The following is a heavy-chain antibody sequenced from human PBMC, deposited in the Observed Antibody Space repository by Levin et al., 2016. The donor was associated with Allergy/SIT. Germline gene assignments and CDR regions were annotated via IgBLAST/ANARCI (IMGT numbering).Heavy chain of an antibody. CDR2: IYYSGST. D-gene: IGHD3-22*01. J-gene: IGHJ6*02. Sequence: SETLSLTCTVSGGSISSSSYYWGWIRQPPGKGLEWIGSIYYSGSTYYNPSLKSRVTISVDTSKNQFSLKLSSVTAADTAVYYCARRGGYYYDSSGYNYYYGMDVWGQGTTVTVSS. CDR1: GGSISSSSYY. V-gene: IGHV4-39*01. CDR3: ARRGGYYYDSSGYNYYYGMDV.